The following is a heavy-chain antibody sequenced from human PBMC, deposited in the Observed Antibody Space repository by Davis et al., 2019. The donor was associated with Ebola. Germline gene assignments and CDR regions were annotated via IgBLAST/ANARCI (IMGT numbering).Heavy chain of an antibody. CDR1: GFTFSSYS. CDR3: AKGHLAIAVAVNFDY. V-gene: IGHV3-48*01. D-gene: IGHD6-19*01. Sequence: GESLKISCAASGFTFSSYSMNWVRQAPGKGLEWVSYISSSSSTIYYADSVKGQFTISRDNSKNTLYLQMNSLRAEDTAVYYCAKGHLAIAVAVNFDYWGQGTLVTVSS. J-gene: IGHJ4*02. CDR2: ISSSSSTI.